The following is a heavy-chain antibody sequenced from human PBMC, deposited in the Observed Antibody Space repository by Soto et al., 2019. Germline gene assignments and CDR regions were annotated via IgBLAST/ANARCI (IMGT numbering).Heavy chain of an antibody. CDR2: FDPEDGET. J-gene: IGHJ5*02. D-gene: IGHD3-3*01. V-gene: IGHV1-24*01. CDR3: ATLRFLEWQGGTHNWFDP. Sequence: QVQLVQSGAEVKKPGASVKVSCKVSGYTLTELSMHWVRQAPGKGLEWLAGFDPEDGETIYAQKFQGRVTMTEDTSTDTAYMELSSLRSEDTAVYYCATLRFLEWQGGTHNWFDPWGQGTLVTVSS. CDR1: GYTLTELS.